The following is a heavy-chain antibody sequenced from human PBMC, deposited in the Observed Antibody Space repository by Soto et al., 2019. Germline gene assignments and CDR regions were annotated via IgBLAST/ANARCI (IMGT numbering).Heavy chain of an antibody. Sequence: WETLSLTCAVYGGSFSGHYWSWIRQPPGKGLEWIGEINHSGSTNYNPSLKSRVTISVDTSKNQFSLKLSSVTAADTAVYYCARGKGFWSGYRYLDVWGQGTTVTVSS. CDR3: ARGKGFWSGYRYLDV. J-gene: IGHJ6*02. CDR1: GGSFSGHY. V-gene: IGHV4-34*01. D-gene: IGHD3-3*01. CDR2: INHSGST.